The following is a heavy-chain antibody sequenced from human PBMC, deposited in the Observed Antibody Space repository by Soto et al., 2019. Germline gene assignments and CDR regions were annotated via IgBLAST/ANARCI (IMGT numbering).Heavy chain of an antibody. D-gene: IGHD3-3*01. J-gene: IGHJ3*02. CDR3: SRGRFNAFGI. Sequence: QVQLQQSGPGLVKPSQTLSLTCAISGDSVSSNSVAWNWIRKSPSRGLAGLGRTYYRSKWYNDYGVTVKGRITIDPNTSKNQFSLQLNSVAPEYTALYYCSRGRFNAFGIWGQGTMVTVSS. CDR2: TYYRSKWYN. CDR1: GDSVSSNSVA. V-gene: IGHV6-1*01.